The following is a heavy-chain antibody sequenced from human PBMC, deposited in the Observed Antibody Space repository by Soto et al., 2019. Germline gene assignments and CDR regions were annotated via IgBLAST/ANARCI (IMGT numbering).Heavy chain of an antibody. CDR3: AKAVEVMRPTYYHYYYMDV. V-gene: IGHV3-23*01. CDR1: GFTFKNYA. CDR2: ISGSGAST. Sequence: PGGSLRLSCAASGFTFKNYAITWVRQAPGKGLEWVSSISGSGASTHYADSVKGRFTISRDNSKNTLYLQVNSLRAEDTAVYYCAKAVEVMRPTYYHYYYMDVWGKGTTVTVSS. J-gene: IGHJ6*03. D-gene: IGHD2-15*01.